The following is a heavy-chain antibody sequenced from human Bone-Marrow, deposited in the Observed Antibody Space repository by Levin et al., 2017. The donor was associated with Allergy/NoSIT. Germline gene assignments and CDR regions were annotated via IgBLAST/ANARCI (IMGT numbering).Heavy chain of an antibody. V-gene: IGHV5-51*01. D-gene: IGHD3-3*01. J-gene: IGHJ4*02. CDR3: ARLYYDFWSGYSPFDY. CDR1: GYSFTSYW. Sequence: GESLKISCKGSGYSFTSYWIGWVRQMPGKGLEWMGIIYPGDSDTRYSPSFQGQVTISADKSISTAYLQWSSLKASDTAMYYCARLYYDFWSGYSPFDYWGQGTLVTVSS. CDR2: IYPGDSDT.